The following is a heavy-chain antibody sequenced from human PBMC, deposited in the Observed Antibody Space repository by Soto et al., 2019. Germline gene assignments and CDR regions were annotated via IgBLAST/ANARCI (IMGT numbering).Heavy chain of an antibody. V-gene: IGHV4-39*01. Sequence: SETLSLICTVSGGSISNSDYYWGWIRQPPGKGLEWIGSIYYRGSTYYNPSLKSRVTISVDTSKNQFSLKLSSVTAADTAIYYCARHTLFGELYYFDYWGQGTLVTVSS. CDR2: IYYRGST. D-gene: IGHD3-10*01. CDR1: GGSISNSDYY. CDR3: ARHTLFGELYYFDY. J-gene: IGHJ4*02.